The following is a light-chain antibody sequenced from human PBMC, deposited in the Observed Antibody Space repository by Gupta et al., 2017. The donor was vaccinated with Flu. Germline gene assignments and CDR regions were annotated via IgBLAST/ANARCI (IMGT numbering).Light chain of an antibody. Sequence: PSTLSTSVGDRVTITCRASQSSSTWVAWYQQKPGTAPKLLIFKASTLQSGVPSRFSGSGSGTEFTLTISSLQPDDFATYYCQQDNSYPRTFGQGTKVEIK. CDR3: QQDNSYPRT. V-gene: IGKV1-5*03. CDR1: QSSSTW. CDR2: KAS. J-gene: IGKJ1*01.